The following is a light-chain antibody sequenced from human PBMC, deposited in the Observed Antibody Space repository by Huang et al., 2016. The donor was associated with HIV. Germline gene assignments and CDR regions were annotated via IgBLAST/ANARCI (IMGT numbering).Light chain of an antibody. Sequence: EIVMTQSPATLSVSPGERVTLSCSASQSLSSQLAWYQQKRGQAPRLLLYGVSTGATDIPARFSGSGSGTDFTLTINSLQSEDFATYYCQQYNDWPLTFGQGTEVEIK. CDR3: QQYNDWPLT. CDR1: QSLSSQ. J-gene: IGKJ1*01. CDR2: GVS. V-gene: IGKV3-15*01.